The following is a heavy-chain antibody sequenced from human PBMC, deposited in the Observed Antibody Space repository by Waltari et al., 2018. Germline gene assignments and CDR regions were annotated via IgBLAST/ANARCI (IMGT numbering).Heavy chain of an antibody. CDR3: ARDAYVRGKYGSGSYPPDY. D-gene: IGHD3-10*01. J-gene: IGHJ4*02. Sequence: EVQLVESGGGLVQPGGSLRLSCAASGFTFSSYSMNWVRHAPGKGLEWVSYISSSSSTIYYADSVKGRFTISRDNAKNSLYLQMNSLRAEDTAVYYCARDAYVRGKYGSGSYPPDYWGQGTLVTVSS. CDR1: GFTFSSYS. CDR2: ISSSSSTI. V-gene: IGHV3-48*01.